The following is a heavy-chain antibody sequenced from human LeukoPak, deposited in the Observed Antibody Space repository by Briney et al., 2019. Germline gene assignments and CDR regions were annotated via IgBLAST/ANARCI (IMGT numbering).Heavy chain of an antibody. J-gene: IGHJ4*02. CDR1: GFTFSSYA. Sequence: SGGSLRLSCAASGFTFSSYAMSWVRQAPGKGLEWVSAISGSGGSTYYADSVKGRFTISRDNSKNTLYLQMNSLRAEDTAVYYCASGRSYGANSEFDYWGQGTLVTVSS. CDR3: ASGRSYGANSEFDY. V-gene: IGHV3-23*01. CDR2: ISGSGGST. D-gene: IGHD4-23*01.